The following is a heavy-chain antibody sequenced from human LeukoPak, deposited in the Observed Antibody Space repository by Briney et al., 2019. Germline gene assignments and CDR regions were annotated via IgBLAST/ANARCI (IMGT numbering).Heavy chain of an antibody. CDR2: IYSGGST. CDR3: ARAQETTSDFDAFDI. CDR1: GSTVRSNY. J-gene: IGHJ3*02. Sequence: GGSLRLSCAASGSTVRSNYMSWVRQAPGKGLDWVSVIYSGGSTYYADSVKGRFTISRANSKNTLYLQMNSLRAEDTAVYYCARAQETTSDFDAFDIWGQGTMVTVSS. V-gene: IGHV3-66*01. D-gene: IGHD1-7*01.